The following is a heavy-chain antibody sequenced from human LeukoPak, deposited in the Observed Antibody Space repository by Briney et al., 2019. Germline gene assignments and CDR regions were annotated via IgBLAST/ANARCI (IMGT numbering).Heavy chain of an antibody. D-gene: IGHD6-19*01. CDR3: AKDQFSSGFEYFQH. Sequence: PGGSLRLSCAASGFTFRSYAMHWVRQAPGKGLEWVAVISEDGSGKHYADSVKGRFTISRDNSKNTLYLQMNSLRPEDTAVYYCAKDQFSSGFEYFQHWGQGTLVTVSS. V-gene: IGHV3-30-3*01. J-gene: IGHJ1*01. CDR1: GFTFRSYA. CDR2: ISEDGSGK.